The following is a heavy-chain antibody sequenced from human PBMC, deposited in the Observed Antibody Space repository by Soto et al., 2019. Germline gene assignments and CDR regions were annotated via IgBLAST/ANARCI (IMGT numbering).Heavy chain of an antibody. CDR3: AKDLPSTVAVVRYFDY. D-gene: IGHD4-17*01. Sequence: EVQLLESGGGLVQPGGSLRLSCAASGFTFSSYAMSWVRQAPGKGLEWVSAISGSGGSTYYADSVKGRFTISRDNSKNTLYLQMNSLSAEDTAVYYCAKDLPSTVAVVRYFDYWGQGTLVTVSS. CDR1: GFTFSSYA. CDR2: ISGSGGST. J-gene: IGHJ4*02. V-gene: IGHV3-23*01.